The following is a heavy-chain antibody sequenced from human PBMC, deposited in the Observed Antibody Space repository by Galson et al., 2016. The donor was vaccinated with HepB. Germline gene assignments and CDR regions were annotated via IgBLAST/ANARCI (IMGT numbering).Heavy chain of an antibody. J-gene: IGHJ3*02. Sequence: SLRLSCAASGFAFNSFAFHWVRQAPGKGLEWVAAISFNGGTNKRAESLKGRISISRDNSKNTLYLEMSSLSADDTAVYYCAKELGVFDAFDIWGQGTTVIVSS. D-gene: IGHD3-3*02. CDR2: ISFNGGTN. CDR3: AKELGVFDAFDI. CDR1: GFAFNSFA. V-gene: IGHV3-30*04.